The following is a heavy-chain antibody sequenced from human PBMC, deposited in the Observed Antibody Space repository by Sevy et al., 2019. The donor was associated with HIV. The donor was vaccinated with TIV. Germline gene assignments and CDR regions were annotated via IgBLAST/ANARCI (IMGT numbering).Heavy chain of an antibody. J-gene: IGHJ6*02. V-gene: IGHV3-53*01. D-gene: IGHD2-15*01. CDR3: ARVGYCRGGTCFSGFYYAMDV. Sequence: GGSLRLSCAVSGFTLTNEFFSWVRQAPGKGLEWVAVVYSGGATYYADSVKGRFTISRDKSKNTLYLQMKSRRAGDTAVYYCARVGYCRGGTCFSGFYYAMDVWGQGTTVTVSS. CDR1: GFTLTNEF. CDR2: VYSGGAT.